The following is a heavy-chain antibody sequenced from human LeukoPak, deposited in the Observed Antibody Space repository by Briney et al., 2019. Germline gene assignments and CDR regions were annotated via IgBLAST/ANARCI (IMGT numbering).Heavy chain of an antibody. Sequence: ASVKVSCKASGYTFSGYYIHWVRQAPGQGLEWMGSINPTSGGTKYAQKFQGRVTMTRDTSISTAYMELSRLRCDDTAVYYCARDVLGSGYYYYYYYYMDVWGKGTTVTVSS. D-gene: IGHD3-22*01. J-gene: IGHJ6*03. CDR3: ARDVLGSGYYYYYYYYMDV. CDR1: GYTFSGYY. CDR2: INPTSGGT. V-gene: IGHV1-2*02.